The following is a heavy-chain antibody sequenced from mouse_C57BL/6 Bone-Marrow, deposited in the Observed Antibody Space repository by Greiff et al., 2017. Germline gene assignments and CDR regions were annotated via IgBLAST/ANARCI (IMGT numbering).Heavy chain of an antibody. CDR1: GYTFTSYW. D-gene: IGHD2-10*02. Sequence: QVQLQQPGAELVKPGASVKMSCKASGYTFTSYWITWVKQRPGQGLEWIGDIYPGSGSTNYNEKFKSKATLTVDTSSSTAYMQLSSLTSEDSAVYYCARTLNTAVLVRNWYFDVWGTGTTVTVSS. CDR2: IYPGSGST. CDR3: ARTLNTAVLVRNWYFDV. J-gene: IGHJ1*03. V-gene: IGHV1-55*01.